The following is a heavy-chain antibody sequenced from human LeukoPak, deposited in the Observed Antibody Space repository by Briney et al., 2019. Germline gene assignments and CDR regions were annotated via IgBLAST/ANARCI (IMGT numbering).Heavy chain of an antibody. D-gene: IGHD3-16*02. J-gene: IGHJ6*04. CDR2: IYYSGST. CDR3: ARNLNDYVWGSYRWTYGMDV. Sequence: SETLSLTCTVSGGSISSYYWGWVRQPPGKGLEWIGYIYYSGSTNYNPSLKSRVTISVDTSKNQFSLKLSSVTAADTAVYYCARNLNDYVWGSYRWTYGMDVWGKGTTVTVSS. CDR1: GGSISSYY. V-gene: IGHV4-59*01.